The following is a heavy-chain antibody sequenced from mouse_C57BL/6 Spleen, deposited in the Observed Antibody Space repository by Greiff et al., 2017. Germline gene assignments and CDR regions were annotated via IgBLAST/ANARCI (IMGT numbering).Heavy chain of an antibody. J-gene: IGHJ4*01. D-gene: IGHD1-1*01. Sequence: EVKLQESGGGLVKPGGSLTLSCAASGFTFSDYGMHWVRQAPEKGLEWVAYISSGSSTIYYADTVKGRFTISRDKAKDTLFLQMTSLRSEDTDLYYGARGSLYAMDYWGQGTSVTVSS. CDR1: GFTFSDYG. CDR3: ARGSLYAMDY. V-gene: IGHV5-17*01. CDR2: ISSGSSTI.